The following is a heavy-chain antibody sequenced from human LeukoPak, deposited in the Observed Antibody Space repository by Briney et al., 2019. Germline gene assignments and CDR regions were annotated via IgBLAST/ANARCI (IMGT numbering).Heavy chain of an antibody. Sequence: RMSGPTLANTTQTLTLTCTFSGFSLSTSGMCVSWIRQPPGKALEWLARIDWDDDKYYSTSLKTRLTISKDTSKNQVVLTMTNMDPVDTATYYCAPTAMVRAYGMDVWGQGTTVTVSS. CDR1: GFSLSTSGMC. V-gene: IGHV2-70*11. CDR3: APTAMVRAYGMDV. D-gene: IGHD3-10*01. J-gene: IGHJ6*02. CDR2: IDWDDDK.